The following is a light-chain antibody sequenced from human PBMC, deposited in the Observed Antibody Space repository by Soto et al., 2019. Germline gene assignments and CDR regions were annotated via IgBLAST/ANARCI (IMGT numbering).Light chain of an antibody. J-gene: IGKJ1*01. CDR1: QIVGTN. V-gene: IGKV3-15*01. CDR3: QQYENWPPWT. CDR2: GAS. Sequence: EIVLTQSPATLSVSPGERATISCRASQIVGTNLAWYQQKRGQAPRLLVYGASSRATGIPARFSGSGSGTEFTLTISSLQSEDFADYFCQQYENWPPWTFGQGTKV.